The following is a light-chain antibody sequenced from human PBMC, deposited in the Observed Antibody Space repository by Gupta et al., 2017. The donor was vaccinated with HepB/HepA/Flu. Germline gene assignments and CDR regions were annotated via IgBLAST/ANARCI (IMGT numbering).Light chain of an antibody. CDR3: QQSDRTPRT. J-gene: IGKJ1*01. Sequence: DIQMTQSPSSLSASVGDRVTIACRASQSISNFLNWYQQKPGKAPNLLIYAASRLQSGVPSSFSGSGSGTDFTLTISRLQPEDFATYYCQQSDRTPRTFGQGTKVEIK. CDR1: QSISNF. CDR2: AAS. V-gene: IGKV1-39*01.